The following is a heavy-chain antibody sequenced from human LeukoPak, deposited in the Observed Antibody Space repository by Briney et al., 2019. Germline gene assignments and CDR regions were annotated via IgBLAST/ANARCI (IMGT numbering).Heavy chain of an antibody. V-gene: IGHV4-4*09. J-gene: IGHJ1*01. D-gene: IGHD2-15*01. Sequence: PSETLSLRCNVSGDSVGSGYWSWIRQSPGKGLEWIGFIQDSGITDYNPSLKSRLLISVDTSKNLFSLTLRSVTAADTAVYYCAGRGHRYSRDWGQGILVTVSS. CDR2: IQDSGIT. CDR3: AGRGHRYSRD. CDR1: GDSVGSGY.